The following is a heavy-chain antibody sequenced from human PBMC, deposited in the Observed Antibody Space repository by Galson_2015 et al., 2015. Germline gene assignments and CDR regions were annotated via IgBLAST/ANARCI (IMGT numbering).Heavy chain of an antibody. D-gene: IGHD2-2*01. CDR1: GGSISSSNW. Sequence: ETLSLTCAVSGGSISSSNWWSWVRQPPGKGLEWIGEIYHSGSTNYNPSLKSRVTISVDKSKNQFSLKLSSVTAADTAVYYCARTSTEYCSSTSCYPAYGMDVWGQGTTATVSS. V-gene: IGHV4-4*02. CDR3: ARTSTEYCSSTSCYPAYGMDV. J-gene: IGHJ6*02. CDR2: IYHSGST.